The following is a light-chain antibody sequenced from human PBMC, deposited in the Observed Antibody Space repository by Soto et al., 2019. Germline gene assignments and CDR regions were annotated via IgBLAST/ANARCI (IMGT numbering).Light chain of an antibody. Sequence: QTVVTQPPSASGTPGQRVTISCSGSNSKIGSNPVNWYQQLPGTAPKLLIYFNDRRPSGVPDRFSGSRSGTSASLAISGLQSEDEADYYCGSWDSSLSAYVFATGTKLTVL. CDR1: NSKIGSNP. CDR2: FND. J-gene: IGLJ1*01. V-gene: IGLV1-44*01. CDR3: GSWDSSLSAYV.